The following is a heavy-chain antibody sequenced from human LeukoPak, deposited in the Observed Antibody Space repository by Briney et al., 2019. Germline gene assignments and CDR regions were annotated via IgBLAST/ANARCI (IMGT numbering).Heavy chain of an antibody. D-gene: IGHD2-2*01. Sequence: RGCPGLSCAPSVFTSREFSMHCVPHTPGRGLLCVLRINSDGSSTTYADSVKERFTISRDNAKNTLYLQMNSLRAEDTAVYYCARTLGVPSAFDPWGEGNLVTVSS. J-gene: IGHJ5*02. CDR1: VFTSREFS. CDR2: INSDGSST. CDR3: ARTLGVPSAFDP. V-gene: IGHV3-74*03.